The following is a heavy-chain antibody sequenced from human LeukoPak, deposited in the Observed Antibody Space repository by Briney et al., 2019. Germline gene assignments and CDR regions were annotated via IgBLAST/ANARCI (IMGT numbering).Heavy chain of an antibody. D-gene: IGHD6-13*01. CDR2: ISGDGCTT. J-gene: IGHJ4*02. CDR1: GFTFDDYA. V-gene: IGHV3-43*02. CDR3: AKVYVGSWYAYDH. Sequence: GGSLRLSCTASGFTFDDYAMHWVRQAPAKGLEWVSLISGDGCTTDYADSVKGRFTISRDNRRNSLYLHMNSLRTEDTALYFCAKVYVGSWYAYDHRGQGTLVTVSS.